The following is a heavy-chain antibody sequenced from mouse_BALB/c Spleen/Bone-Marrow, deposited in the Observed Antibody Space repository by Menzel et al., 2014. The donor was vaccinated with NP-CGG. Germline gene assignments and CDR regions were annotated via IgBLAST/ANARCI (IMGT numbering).Heavy chain of an antibody. CDR3: VRAPPITSVVTRDY. J-gene: IGHJ2*01. D-gene: IGHD1-1*01. V-gene: IGHV1S29*02. CDR1: GYPFTDYN. Sequence: EVQLQESGPELVKPGASVKISCKASGYPFTDYNMHWVKQSHGKSLEWIGYIYPHTSDTGYNQKFRNKATLTVDISSSIAYMVLRSLTSEDSAVYYCVRAPPITSVVTRDYWGQGTTLIVSS. CDR2: IYPHTSDT.